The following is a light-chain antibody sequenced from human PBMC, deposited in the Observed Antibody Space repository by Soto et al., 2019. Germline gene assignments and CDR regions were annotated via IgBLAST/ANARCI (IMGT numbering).Light chain of an antibody. Sequence: QSALTQPASVSGSPGQSITISCTGTSSDVGNYNYVSWYQQHPAKAPKLMVYDVSNRPSGVSNRFSGSKSGNTASLTISGLQAEDEADYYCSSYTTSGTRVFGTGTEVTVL. V-gene: IGLV2-14*01. CDR1: SSDVGNYNY. CDR3: SSYTTSGTRV. CDR2: DVS. J-gene: IGLJ1*01.